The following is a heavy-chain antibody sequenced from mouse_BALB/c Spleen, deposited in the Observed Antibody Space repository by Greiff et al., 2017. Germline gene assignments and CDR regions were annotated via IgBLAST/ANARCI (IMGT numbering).Heavy chain of an antibody. CDR3: ARASLGRDYYAMDY. CDR1: GFTFSSYA. J-gene: IGHJ4*01. Sequence: DVHLVESGGGLVKPGGSLKLSCAASGFTFSSYAMSWVRQSPEKRLEWVAEISSGGSYTYYPDTVTGRFTISRDNAKNTLYLEMSSLRSEDTAMYYCARASLGRDYYAMDYWGQGTSVTVSS. CDR2: ISSGGSYT. D-gene: IGHD4-1*01. V-gene: IGHV5-9-4*01.